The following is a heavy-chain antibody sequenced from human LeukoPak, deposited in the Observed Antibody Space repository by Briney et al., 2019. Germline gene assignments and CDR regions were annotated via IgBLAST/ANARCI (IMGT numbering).Heavy chain of an antibody. Sequence: SETLSLTCGVYGGSLSGYYWSWIRQVPGKGLEWIGEINHSGSTNYSPSLKSRVTMSVDTSKDQFSLKLSSVTAADTAVYYCGRHGPGGYSEAFDPWGQGTLVTASS. CDR2: INHSGST. J-gene: IGHJ5*02. CDR1: GGSLSGYY. V-gene: IGHV4-34*01. CDR3: GRHGPGGYSEAFDP. D-gene: IGHD6-13*01.